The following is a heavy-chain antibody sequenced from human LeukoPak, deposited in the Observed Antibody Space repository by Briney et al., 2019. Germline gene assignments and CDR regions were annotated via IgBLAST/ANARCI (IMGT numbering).Heavy chain of an antibody. CDR3: ARDPLSRYDFWSGSNYDAFDI. V-gene: IGHV4-4*07. J-gene: IGHJ3*02. Sequence: SETLSLTCTVSGGSISSYHWSWIRQPAGKGLEWIGRIYTSGSTNYNPSLKSRVTMSVDTSKNQFSLKLSSVTAADTAVYYCARDPLSRYDFWSGSNYDAFDIWGQGTMVTVSS. CDR1: GGSISSYH. CDR2: IYTSGST. D-gene: IGHD3-3*01.